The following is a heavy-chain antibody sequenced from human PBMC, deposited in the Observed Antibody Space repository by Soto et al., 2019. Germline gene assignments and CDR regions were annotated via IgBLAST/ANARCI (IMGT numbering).Heavy chain of an antibody. CDR2: ISGSGGST. CDR1: GFTFSSYA. Sequence: EVQLLESGGGLVQPGGSLRLSCAASGFTFSSYAMSWVRQAPGKGLEWVSAISGSGGSTYYADSVKGRFTISRDNSKNSLYLQMNSLRAEDTAVYYCAKCDALVVAATGIDYWGQGTLVTVSS. CDR3: AKCDALVVAATGIDY. D-gene: IGHD2-15*01. V-gene: IGHV3-23*01. J-gene: IGHJ4*02.